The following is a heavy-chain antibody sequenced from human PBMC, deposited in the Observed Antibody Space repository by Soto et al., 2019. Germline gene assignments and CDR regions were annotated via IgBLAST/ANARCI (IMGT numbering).Heavy chain of an antibody. CDR1: GLAFPIDD. CDR2: MNPSGRNT. J-gene: IGHJ3*01. CDR3: ARYRTKVPVAFDV. V-gene: IGHV1-8*01. Sequence: QVQLVQSGAEVKKPGASVQVSCKASGLAFPIDDIIWVRQTIGQGLEFMGWMNPSGRNTGYAQKFQGRATFTWNTPTSTAYMDLSGLRSEDTAVYYCARYRTKVPVAFDVWGQGTMVTVPS. D-gene: IGHD3-16*02.